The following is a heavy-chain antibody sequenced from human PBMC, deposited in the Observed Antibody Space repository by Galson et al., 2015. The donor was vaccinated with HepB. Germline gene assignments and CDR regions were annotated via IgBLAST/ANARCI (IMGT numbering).Heavy chain of an antibody. Sequence: SLRLSCAASGFTFSNAWMNWVRQAPGKGLEWVGRIKSKTDGGTTDYAAPVKGRFTISRDDSKNTLYLQMNSLKTEDTAVYYCTTEHVGYCSSTSCYGDGYYYYMDVWGKGTTVTVSS. CDR2: IKSKTDGGTT. CDR1: GFTFSNAW. CDR3: TTEHVGYCSSTSCYGDGYYYYMDV. J-gene: IGHJ6*03. D-gene: IGHD2-2*01. V-gene: IGHV3-15*07.